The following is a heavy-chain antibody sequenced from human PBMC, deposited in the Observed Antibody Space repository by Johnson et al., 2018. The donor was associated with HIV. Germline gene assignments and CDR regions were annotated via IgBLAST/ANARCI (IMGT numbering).Heavy chain of an antibody. D-gene: IGHD4-11*01. J-gene: IGHJ3*02. Sequence: VQLVESGGGLVQPGGSLRLSCAASGFTVSSNYMSWVRQAPGKGLEWVSVIYSGGSTYYADSVKGRFTISRDNSKNTLYLQMTSLIAEDTAVYYCARIDYSNYEEAFDIWGQGTMVTVSS. CDR1: GFTVSSNY. CDR2: IYSGGST. V-gene: IGHV3-66*01. CDR3: ARIDYSNYEEAFDI.